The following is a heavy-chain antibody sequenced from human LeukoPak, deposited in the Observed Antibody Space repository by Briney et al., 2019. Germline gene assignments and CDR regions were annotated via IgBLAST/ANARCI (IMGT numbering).Heavy chain of an antibody. D-gene: IGHD2-8*01. CDR2: TYYRSKWYN. Sequence: SQTISLTCAISGDSVSSNSAAWNWIRQSPSRGLEWLGRTYYRSKWYNDYAVSVKSRITINPDTSKNQFSLQLNSVTPEDTAVYYCARGSIYCTNGVCYPPLPDYWGQGTLVTVSS. V-gene: IGHV6-1*01. CDR1: GDSVSSNSAA. CDR3: ARGSIYCTNGVCYPPLPDY. J-gene: IGHJ4*02.